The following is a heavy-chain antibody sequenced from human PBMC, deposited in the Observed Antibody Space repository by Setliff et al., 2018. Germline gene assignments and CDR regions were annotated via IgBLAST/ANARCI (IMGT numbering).Heavy chain of an antibody. Sequence: PSETLSLTCAVYGGSFSGYYWSWIRQPPGKRLEWIGEILHSGNINYNPSLKSRVTIPMDTSQNQFSLKVNSVTAADTAVYYCARSFSRSEKFLLDYWGQGALVTVSS. CDR1: GGSFSGYY. CDR3: ARSFSRSEKFLLDY. CDR2: ILHSGNI. V-gene: IGHV4-34*12. D-gene: IGHD2-15*01. J-gene: IGHJ4*02.